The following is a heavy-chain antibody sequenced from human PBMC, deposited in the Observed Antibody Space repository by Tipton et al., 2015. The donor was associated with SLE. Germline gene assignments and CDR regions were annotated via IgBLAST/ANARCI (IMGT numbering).Heavy chain of an antibody. D-gene: IGHD2-21*01. Sequence: GLVKPSETLSLTCTVSGDSITSDYWTWIRQPPGKGLEWIGYISYSGSTNYNPSVRSRVSISLDTSKNQFSLKLSSVTAADTAVYYCARHIVVVIAPRAFDIWGQGTMVTVSS. V-gene: IGHV4-59*08. CDR2: ISYSGST. CDR3: ARHIVVVIAPRAFDI. CDR1: GDSITSDY. J-gene: IGHJ3*02.